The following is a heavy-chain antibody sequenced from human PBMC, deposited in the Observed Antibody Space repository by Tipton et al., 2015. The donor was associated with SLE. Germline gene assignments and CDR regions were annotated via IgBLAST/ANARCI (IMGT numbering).Heavy chain of an antibody. CDR3: ARVPGEWEPNADAFDI. CDR1: GGSISSGSYY. J-gene: IGHJ3*02. CDR2: IYYSGST. Sequence: TLSLTCTVSGGSISSGSYYWSWIRQPAGKGLEWIGHIYYSGSTNYNPSLKSRVTISVDTSKNQFSLKLSSVTAADTAVYYCARVPGEWEPNADAFDIWGQGTMVTVSS. D-gene: IGHD1-26*01. V-gene: IGHV4-61*09.